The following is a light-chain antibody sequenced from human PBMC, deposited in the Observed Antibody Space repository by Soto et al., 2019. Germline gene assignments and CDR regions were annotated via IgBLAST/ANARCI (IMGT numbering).Light chain of an antibody. CDR1: QSVGNN. CDR2: GAS. CDR3: QQYDNWPPWT. V-gene: IGKV3-15*01. J-gene: IGKJ1*01. Sequence: EIVMTQSPAPLSVSPGQRTTLSCRASQSVGNNFAWYQQKPDQAPRLLINGASTREDGIPARFSGLGSGTEFTLTIASLQPEDCALYYCQQYDNWPPWTFGQGTKVEIK.